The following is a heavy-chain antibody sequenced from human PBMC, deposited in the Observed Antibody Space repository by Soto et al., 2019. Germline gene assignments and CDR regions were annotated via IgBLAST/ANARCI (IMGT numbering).Heavy chain of an antibody. J-gene: IGHJ4*02. V-gene: IGHV3-15*01. CDR3: ITAPLR. CDR1: GFTFSTAW. Sequence: QLVESGGGFVKPGMSLRLTCAASGFTFSTAWMTWVRQAPGKGLERVGLIRSQGDGGTADYAAPVRGRFTISRDDSQNMVVLHMVSLQPADSAVYYFITAPLRWGQGTLVTVSS. CDR2: IRSQGDGGTA.